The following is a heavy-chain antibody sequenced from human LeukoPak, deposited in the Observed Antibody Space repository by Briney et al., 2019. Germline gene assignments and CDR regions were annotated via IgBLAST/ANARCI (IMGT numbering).Heavy chain of an antibody. V-gene: IGHV3-7*01. CDR1: GFTFSSYW. Sequence: GGSLRLSCAASGFTFSSYWMSWDRQAPGKGLEWVANIKQDGSEKYYVDSLKGRFTISRDNAKNSLYLQMNSRRAEDTAVYYCARDPVGQYCSSTSCYRGLWYYYYYMDVWGKGTTVTVSS. CDR2: IKQDGSEK. CDR3: ARDPVGQYCSSTSCYRGLWYYYYYMDV. D-gene: IGHD2-2*02. J-gene: IGHJ6*03.